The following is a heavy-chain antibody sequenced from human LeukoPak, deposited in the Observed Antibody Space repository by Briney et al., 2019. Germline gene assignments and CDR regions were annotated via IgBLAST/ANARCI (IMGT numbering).Heavy chain of an antibody. J-gene: IGHJ4*02. CDR3: TRMQTLYCGGDCWNPFDY. D-gene: IGHD2-21*01. CDR1: GFTFSGSA. CDR2: IRSKANSYAT. Sequence: PGGSLRLSCAASGFTFSGSAMHWVRQASGKGLEWVGRIRSKANSYATAYAASVKGRFTISRDDSKSTAYLQMNSLRTEDTAVYYCTRMQTLYCGGDCWNPFDYWGQGTLVTVSS. V-gene: IGHV3-73*01.